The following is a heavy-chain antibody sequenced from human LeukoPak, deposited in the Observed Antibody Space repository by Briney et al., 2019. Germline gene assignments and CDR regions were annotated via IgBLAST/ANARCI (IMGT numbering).Heavy chain of an antibody. J-gene: IGHJ3*02. CDR1: GFIFSNYA. V-gene: IGHV3-48*01. CDR2: ISSSSSTI. CDR3: AKDRRGNWNYVGAFDI. Sequence: GGSLRLSCAASGFIFSNYAMQWVRQAPGKGLEWVSYISSSSSTIYYADSVKGRFTISRDNSKNTLYLQLNSLRAEDTAVYYCAKDRRGNWNYVGAFDIWGQGTMVTVSS. D-gene: IGHD1-7*01.